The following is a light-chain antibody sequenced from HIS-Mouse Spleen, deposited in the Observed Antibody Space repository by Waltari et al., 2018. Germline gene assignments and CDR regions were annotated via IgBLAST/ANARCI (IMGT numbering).Light chain of an antibody. CDR2: GAS. CDR3: QQYNNWPPGLT. J-gene: IGKJ4*01. V-gene: IGKV3-15*01. Sequence: VSPGERATLSCRASQSVSSNLAWYQQKPGQAPRLLIYGASTRATGIPARFSGSGSGTEFTLTISSMQSEDFAVYYCQQYNNWPPGLTFGGGTKVEIK. CDR1: QSVSSN.